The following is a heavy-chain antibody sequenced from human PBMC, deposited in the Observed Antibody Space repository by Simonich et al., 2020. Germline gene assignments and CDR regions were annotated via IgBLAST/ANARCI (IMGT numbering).Heavy chain of an antibody. Sequence: GGGLVKPGGSLRLSCAASGFTFSSYSINWVRQAPGKGLEWVSSIGSSSSYIYYADSVKGRFTIARENAKNSRYLKMNSLRAEDTAVYYCARDTSYYGSGSYYFDYWGQGTLVTVSS. D-gene: IGHD3-10*01. CDR3: ARDTSYYGSGSYYFDY. CDR1: GFTFSSYS. V-gene: IGHV3-21*01. J-gene: IGHJ4*02. CDR2: IGSSSSYI.